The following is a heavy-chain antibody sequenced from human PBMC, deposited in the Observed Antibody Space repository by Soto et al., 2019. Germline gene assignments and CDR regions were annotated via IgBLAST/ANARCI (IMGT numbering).Heavy chain of an antibody. D-gene: IGHD2-15*01. CDR1: GFTFRSYS. CDR3: AREGWPLLQTGMDV. Sequence: PGGSLRLSCVASGFTFRSYSMNWVRQAPGKGLEWVSYISSSNRTINYADSVKGRFIISRDNAKNSLYLQMHSLRDEDTAVYYCAREGWPLLQTGMDVWGQGTTVTVSS. J-gene: IGHJ6*02. V-gene: IGHV3-48*02. CDR2: ISSSNRTI.